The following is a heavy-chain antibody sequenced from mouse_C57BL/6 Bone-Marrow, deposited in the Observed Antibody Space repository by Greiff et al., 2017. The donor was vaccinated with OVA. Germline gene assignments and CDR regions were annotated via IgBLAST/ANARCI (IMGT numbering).Heavy chain of an antibody. CDR1: GFTFSDFY. D-gene: IGHD2-10*02. CDR2: SRNKANDYTT. V-gene: IGHV7-1*01. Sequence: EVKLVESGGGLVQSGRSLRLSCATSGFTFSDFYMEWVRQAPGKGLEWIAASRNKANDYTTEYSASVKGRFIVSRDTSQSILYLQMNALRAEDTASYYGARDWYGNSFAYWGQGTLVTVSA. CDR3: ARDWYGNSFAY. J-gene: IGHJ3*01.